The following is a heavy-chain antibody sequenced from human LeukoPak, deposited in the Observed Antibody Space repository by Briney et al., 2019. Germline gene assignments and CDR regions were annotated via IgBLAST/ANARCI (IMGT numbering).Heavy chain of an antibody. V-gene: IGHV4-59*01. CDR1: SGSITSYY. J-gene: IGHJ5*02. CDR3: ARGRSRFDP. Sequence: PSETLSLTCTVSSGSITSYYWSWIRQPPGKGLEWIGYIYYSESTNYNPSLKSRVTISVDTSKNQFSLKLNSVTAADTALYYCARGRSRFDPWGQGTLVTVSS. CDR2: IYYSEST.